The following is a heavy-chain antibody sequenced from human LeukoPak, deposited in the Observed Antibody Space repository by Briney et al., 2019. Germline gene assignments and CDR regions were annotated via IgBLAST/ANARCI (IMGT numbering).Heavy chain of an antibody. D-gene: IGHD3-10*01. J-gene: IGHJ5*02. Sequence: SETLSLTCAVYGGSFSGYYWSWIRQPPGKGLEWIGEINHSGSTNYNPSLKSRVTISVDTTKNQFSLKLSSVTAADTAVYYCARGGLLWFRNGNWFDPWGQGTLVTVSS. CDR1: GGSFSGYY. V-gene: IGHV4-34*01. CDR2: INHSGST. CDR3: ARGGLLWFRNGNWFDP.